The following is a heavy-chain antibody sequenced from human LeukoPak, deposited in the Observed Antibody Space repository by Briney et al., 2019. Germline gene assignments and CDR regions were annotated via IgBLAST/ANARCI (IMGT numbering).Heavy chain of an antibody. CDR3: RGTRRAAAEDY. CDR1: GGSFSGYY. CDR2: INHSGST. V-gene: IGHV4-34*01. J-gene: IGHJ4*02. Sequence: SETLSLTCAVYGGSFSGYYWSWIRLPPGKGLEWIGEINHSGSTNYNPSLKSRVTISVDTSKNQFSLKLSSVTAADTAVYYCRGTRRAAAEDYWGQGTLVTVSS. D-gene: IGHD6-13*01.